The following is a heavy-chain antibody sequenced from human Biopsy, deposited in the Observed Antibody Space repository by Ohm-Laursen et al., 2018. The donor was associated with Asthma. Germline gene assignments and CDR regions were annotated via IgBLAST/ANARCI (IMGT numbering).Heavy chain of an antibody. CDR3: AKEGVAGTHIED. J-gene: IGHJ4*02. D-gene: IGHD6-19*01. CDR1: GFTFSTYA. V-gene: IGHV3-30-3*01. CDR2: ISYDGSNK. Sequence: SLRLSCAASGFTFSTYAMHWVRQAPGKGLEWVAVISYDGSNKYYADSVKGRFTISRDNSKNTLSLQMNSLTAEDTAVYYCAKEGVAGTHIEDWGQGTLVTASS.